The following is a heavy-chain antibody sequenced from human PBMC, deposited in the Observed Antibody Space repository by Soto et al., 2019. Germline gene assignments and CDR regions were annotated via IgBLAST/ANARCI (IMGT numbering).Heavy chain of an antibody. CDR3: ARGETSYYDFWSGYYFYWFGP. CDR2: INPNSGGT. Sequence: GASVKVSCKASGYTFTGYYMHWVRQAPGQGLEWMGWINPNSGGTNYAQKFQGWVTMTRDTSISTAYMELSRLRSDDTAVYYCARGETSYYDFWSGYYFYWFGPWGQGTLVTXS. CDR1: GYTFTGYY. V-gene: IGHV1-2*04. J-gene: IGHJ5*02. D-gene: IGHD3-3*01.